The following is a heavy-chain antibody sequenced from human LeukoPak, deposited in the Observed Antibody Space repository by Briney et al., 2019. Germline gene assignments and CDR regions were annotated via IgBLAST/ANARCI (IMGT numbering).Heavy chain of an antibody. CDR3: AKDLTSALDY. CDR2: ISNDGSEK. Sequence: GGSLRLSCAVSGFMFSSYAMHWVRQAPGKGLEWVARISNDGSEKYYADSVKGRFTVSRDNSKNMVYLQMNSLRAEDTAVFYCAKDLTSALDYWGQGTLVTVSS. J-gene: IGHJ4*02. D-gene: IGHD4/OR15-4a*01. CDR1: GFMFSSYA. V-gene: IGHV3-30*18.